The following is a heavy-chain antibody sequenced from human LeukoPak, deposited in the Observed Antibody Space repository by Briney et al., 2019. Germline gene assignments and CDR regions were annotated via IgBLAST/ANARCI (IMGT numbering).Heavy chain of an antibody. CDR3: ARAYSDYLIGDY. D-gene: IGHD4-17*01. CDR2: ISPKSGDT. CDR1: GYTFTDYE. J-gene: IGHJ4*02. Sequence: ASVKVSCKASGYTFTDYEMHWVRQAPGQGLEWMGWISPKSGDTNHAQKFQGRVTMTGDTSTRTVYMEVSRLRFDDTAVCYCARAYSDYLIGDYWGQGTLVTVSS. V-gene: IGHV1-2*02.